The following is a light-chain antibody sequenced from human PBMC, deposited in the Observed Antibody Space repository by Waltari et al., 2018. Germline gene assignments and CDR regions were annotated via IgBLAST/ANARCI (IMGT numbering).Light chain of an antibody. CDR3: QSFDTSLSGYVV. V-gene: IGLV1-40*01. CDR1: TSNIGAGYD. Sequence: QSVLTQPPSVSGAPGQRVTISCTGSTSNIGAGYDVHWYQQLPRTAPKLLIYNIRDRPAGVPDRLSGSRSGTSASLAITGLQAEDEADYYCQSFDTSLSGYVVFGGGTKLTVL. CDR2: NIR. J-gene: IGLJ2*01.